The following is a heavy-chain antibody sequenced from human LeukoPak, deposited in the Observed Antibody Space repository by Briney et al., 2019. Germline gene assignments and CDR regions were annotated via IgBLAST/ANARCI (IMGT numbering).Heavy chain of an antibody. J-gene: IGHJ4*02. CDR3: AKEGGSGSRTYYFDY. CDR1: GFTFSSYS. Sequence: PGGSLRLSCAASGFTFSSYSMNWVRKAPGKGLEGVSYISSRTSTIYYADSVKGRFTISRDNAKNSLYLQMSSLRAGDTAVYYCAKEGGSGSRTYYFDYWGQRILVTVSS. V-gene: IGHV3-48*04. CDR2: ISSRTSTI. D-gene: IGHD3-10*01.